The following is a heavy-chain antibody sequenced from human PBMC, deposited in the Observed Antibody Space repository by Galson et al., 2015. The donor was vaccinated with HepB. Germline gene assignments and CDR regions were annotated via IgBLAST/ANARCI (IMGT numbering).Heavy chain of an antibody. D-gene: IGHD3-3*01. CDR3: ARDLSSGITAFGRGQYHYYAMDV. J-gene: IGHJ6*02. V-gene: IGHV3-30-3*01. CDR1: GFTFSSFP. Sequence: SLRLSCAASGFTFSSFPIHWVRQSPGKGLEWVAVISYDGINKYYADSVKGRFTVSRDDSKNTVFLQMNSLTVEDTAVYYCARDLSSGITAFGRGQYHYYAMDVWGQGTTVTVSS. CDR2: ISYDGINK.